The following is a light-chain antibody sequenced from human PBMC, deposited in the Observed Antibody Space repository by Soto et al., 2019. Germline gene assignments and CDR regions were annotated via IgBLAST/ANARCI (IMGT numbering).Light chain of an antibody. CDR1: QSINTN. Sequence: EIVMTQSPATLSLSPGERATLSCRASQSINTNLAWYQQSPGRAPRLLIYNAFTRATGIPARFSGSVSATEFTLTISSLQSEDFAIYYCQQYNNWPPYTFGQGTKVDI. J-gene: IGKJ2*01. V-gene: IGKV3-15*01. CDR2: NAF. CDR3: QQYNNWPPYT.